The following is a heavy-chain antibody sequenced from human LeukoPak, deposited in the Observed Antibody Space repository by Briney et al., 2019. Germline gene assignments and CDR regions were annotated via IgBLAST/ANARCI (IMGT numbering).Heavy chain of an antibody. CDR2: INPGGGST. CDR3: ARGDYDGWFDP. D-gene: IGHD4-17*01. Sequence: AAVNVSCKASGYTFTSYYMHWVRQAPGQGLEWMGIINPGGGSTSYAQKFQGRVTMTRDTSTSTVYMELSSLRSEDTAVYYCARGDYDGWFDPWGQGTLVTVSS. CDR1: GYTFTSYY. J-gene: IGHJ5*02. V-gene: IGHV1-46*03.